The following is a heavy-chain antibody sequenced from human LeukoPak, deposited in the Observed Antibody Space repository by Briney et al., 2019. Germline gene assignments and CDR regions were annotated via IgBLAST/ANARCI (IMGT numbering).Heavy chain of an antibody. V-gene: IGHV5-51*01. D-gene: IGHD3/OR15-3a*01. CDR3: STAQGTGPRAFDI. CDR2: IYPGDSDT. Sequence: GESLKISCRGSGYSFTSYWIGWGRQMPGKGLEWMGVIYPGDSDTRYSPSFRGQVTISADKSNSTAYLKWSSLKASDTAMYYCSTAQGTGPRAFDIWGQGTMVTVSS. J-gene: IGHJ3*02. CDR1: GYSFTSYW.